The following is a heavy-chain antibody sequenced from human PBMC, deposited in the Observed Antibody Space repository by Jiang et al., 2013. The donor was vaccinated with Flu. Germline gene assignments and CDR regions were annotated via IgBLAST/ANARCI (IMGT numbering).Heavy chain of an antibody. V-gene: IGHV4-34*01. CDR2: INHSGST. D-gene: IGHD5-24*01. Sequence: LLKPSETLSLTCAVYGGSFSGYYWSWIRQPPGKGLEWIGEINHSGSTNYNPSLKSRVTISVDTSKNQFSLKLSSVTAADTAVYYCARVAEMATTNFDYWGQGTLVTVSS. CDR1: GGSFSGYY. CDR3: ARVAEMATTNFDY. J-gene: IGHJ4*02.